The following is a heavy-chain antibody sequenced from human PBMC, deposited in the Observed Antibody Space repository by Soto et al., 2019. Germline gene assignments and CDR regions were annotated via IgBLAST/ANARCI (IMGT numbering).Heavy chain of an antibody. CDR3: ARDAAWAGDSSGYFASNAFDI. CDR2: FYSSGSI. J-gene: IGHJ3*02. D-gene: IGHD3-22*01. Sequence: SETLSLTCFVSGYSITAGGYYWSWIRHHPGKGLEWIGSFYSSGSIIYNPSLRSRVSISGDTSSNQFSMSLTSVTAADTAVYYCARDAAWAGDSSGYFASNAFDIWGQGTMVTVSS. CDR1: GYSITAGGYY. V-gene: IGHV4-31*03.